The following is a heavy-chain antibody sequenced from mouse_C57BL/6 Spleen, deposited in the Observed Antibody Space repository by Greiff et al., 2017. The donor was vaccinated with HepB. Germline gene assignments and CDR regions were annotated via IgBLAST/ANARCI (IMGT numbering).Heavy chain of an antibody. CDR3: TPFTTVVAKDWFAY. CDR2: IDPEDGDT. Sequence: VQLQQSGAELVRPGASVKLSCTASGFNIKDYYMHWVKQRPEQGLEWIGRIDPEDGDTEYAPKFLGKATMTADTSSNTAYLQLSSLTSEDTAVYYCTPFTTVVAKDWFAYWGQGTLVTVSA. V-gene: IGHV14-1*01. D-gene: IGHD1-1*01. J-gene: IGHJ3*01. CDR1: GFNIKDYY.